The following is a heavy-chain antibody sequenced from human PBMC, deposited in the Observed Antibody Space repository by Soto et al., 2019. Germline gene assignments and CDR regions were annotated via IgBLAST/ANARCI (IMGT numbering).Heavy chain of an antibody. D-gene: IGHD3-10*01. J-gene: IGHJ6*02. Sequence: SETLSLTCTVSGASISSYYWSWIRQPPGKGLEWLGYILYTGNTNYSPSLKSRVTMSVDTSKNQVSLKLSAVTAADTAVYFCARAAYGSGSYYAPYYYYAMDVWGQGTTVTVS. CDR3: ARAAYGSGSYYAPYYYYAMDV. CDR1: GASISSYY. CDR2: ILYTGNT. V-gene: IGHV4-59*01.